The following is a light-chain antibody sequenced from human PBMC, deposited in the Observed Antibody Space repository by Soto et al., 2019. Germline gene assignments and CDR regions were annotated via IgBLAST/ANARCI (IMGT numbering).Light chain of an antibody. Sequence: QSALTQPPSASGSPGQSVTISCTGISSDVVNYNYVSWYQQHPGKAPKLMIYEVNKRPSGVPNRFSGSRSDNTASLTVSGLQCEDEADYYCSSYAGSNIVFGTGTKLTVL. CDR3: SSYAGSNIV. J-gene: IGLJ1*01. CDR2: EVN. CDR1: SSDVVNYNY. V-gene: IGLV2-8*01.